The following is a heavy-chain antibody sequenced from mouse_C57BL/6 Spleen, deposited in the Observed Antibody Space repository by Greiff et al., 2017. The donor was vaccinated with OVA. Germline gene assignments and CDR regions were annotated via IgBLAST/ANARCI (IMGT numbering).Heavy chain of an antibody. D-gene: IGHD1-1*01. CDR2: IDPSDSYT. CDR1: GYTFTSYW. J-gene: IGHJ2*01. CDR3: ARRVVDY. V-gene: IGHV1-50*01. Sequence: QVQLQQPGAELVKPGASVKLSCKASGYTFTSYWMQWVKQRPGQGLEWIGEIDPSDSYTNYNQKFKGKATLTIDTSSGTAYMQLSSLASEDSAVYDCARRVVDYWGQGTTLTVSS.